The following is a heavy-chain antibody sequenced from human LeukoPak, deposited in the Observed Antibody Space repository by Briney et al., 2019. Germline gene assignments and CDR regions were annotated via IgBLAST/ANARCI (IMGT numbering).Heavy chain of an antibody. V-gene: IGHV3-48*01. CDR2: ISSSSSTI. D-gene: IGHD1-26*01. Sequence: GGSLRLSCAASGFTFSSYSMNWVRQAPGKGLEWVSYISSSSSTIYYADSVKGRFTISRDNAKNSLHLQMNSLRAEDTAVYYCARAVGSYPPIWGQGTLVTVSS. CDR1: GFTFSSYS. J-gene: IGHJ4*02. CDR3: ARAVGSYPPI.